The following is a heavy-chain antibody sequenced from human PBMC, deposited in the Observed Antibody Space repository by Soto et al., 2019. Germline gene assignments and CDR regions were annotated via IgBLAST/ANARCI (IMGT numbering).Heavy chain of an antibody. J-gene: IGHJ4*02. CDR3: ATSRTFDY. CDR1: GFTFSSYW. V-gene: IGHV3-7*01. CDR2: IKQDGSEK. Sequence: GGSLRLSCVVSGFTFSSYWMNWVRQAPGKGLEWVANIKQDGSEKYYVDSAKGRFTISRDNAKNSLYLQMTSLSAEDTAIYYCATSRTFDYWGQGTLVTVSS. D-gene: IGHD6-13*01.